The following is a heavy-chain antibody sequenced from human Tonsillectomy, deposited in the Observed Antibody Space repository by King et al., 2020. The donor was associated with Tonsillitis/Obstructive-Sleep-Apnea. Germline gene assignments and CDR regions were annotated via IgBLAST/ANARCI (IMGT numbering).Heavy chain of an antibody. CDR3: ARGSSPDYYYGSGSPRVDV. Sequence: VQLQQWGAGLLKPSETLFLTCAVYGGSFSGYYWNWIRQPPGKGLEWIGEINHSGSTNYNPSLKSRVTISVDTSKNQFSLKLSSVTAADTAVYYCARGSSPDYYYGSGSPRVDVWGKGTTVTVSS. V-gene: IGHV4-34*01. CDR1: GGSFSGYY. D-gene: IGHD3-10*01. CDR2: INHSGST. J-gene: IGHJ6*04.